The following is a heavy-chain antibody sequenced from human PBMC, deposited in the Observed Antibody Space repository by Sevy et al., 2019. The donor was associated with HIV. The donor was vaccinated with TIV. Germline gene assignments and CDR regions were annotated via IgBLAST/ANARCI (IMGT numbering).Heavy chain of an antibody. Sequence: SETLSLTCSVSGVSITSGNSYWSWIRQPPGKGLEWMGYIFYNGNTNYNPTLESRVTMSVDTSNSQFSLSLRSVTAADTAVYYCARGLNYYVSGSFDYWGQGTLVTVSS. CDR1: GVSITSGNSY. J-gene: IGHJ4*02. CDR2: IFYNGNT. V-gene: IGHV4-61*01. D-gene: IGHD3-10*01. CDR3: ARGLNYYVSGSFDY.